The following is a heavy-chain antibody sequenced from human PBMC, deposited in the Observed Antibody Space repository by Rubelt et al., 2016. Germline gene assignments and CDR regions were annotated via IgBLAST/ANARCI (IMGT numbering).Heavy chain of an antibody. J-gene: IGHJ3*02. Sequence: QVQLVQSGGGVVQPGRSLRLSCAASGFTFSSYGMHWVSQAPGKRLEWVAVIWYDGSNINYAASVKVRFSMSRDDSKNTLYLQMNRLGAGDESVYYCARDRAGSSSWYPVFGAFDIWGQGTMVTVSS. CDR1: GFTFSSYG. D-gene: IGHD6-13*01. V-gene: IGHV3-33*01. CDR2: IWYDGSNI. CDR3: ARDRAGSSSWYPVFGAFDI.